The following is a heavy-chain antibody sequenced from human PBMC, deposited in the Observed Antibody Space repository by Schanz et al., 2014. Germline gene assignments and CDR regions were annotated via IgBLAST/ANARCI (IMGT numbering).Heavy chain of an antibody. CDR1: GYTFSDYG. CDR2: MNPDSGNT. CDR3: TTQQLGSHYLYGMDV. V-gene: IGHV1-8*02. D-gene: IGHD6-13*01. Sequence: QVQLVQSGAEVKKPGASVKVSCKTSGYTFSDYGITWVRQAPGQGLEWMGWMNPDSGNTGYAQKFQGRVTMTRNTSISTAYMELSSLRSEDTAVYYCTTQQLGSHYLYGMDVWGQGTTVTVS. J-gene: IGHJ6*02.